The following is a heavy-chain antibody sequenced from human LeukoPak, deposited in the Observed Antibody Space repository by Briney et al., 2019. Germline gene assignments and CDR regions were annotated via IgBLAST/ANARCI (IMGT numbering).Heavy chain of an antibody. CDR3: ARPGEDYDILTGYLGY. CDR2: IRYDGSNK. CDR1: GFTFSSYG. D-gene: IGHD3-9*01. V-gene: IGHV3-30*02. Sequence: GGSLRLSCAASGFTFSSYGMHWVRQAPGKGLEWVAFIRYDGSNKYYADSVKGRFTISRDNSKNTLYLQMNSLRAEDTAVYYCARPGEDYDILTGYLGYWGQGTLATVSS. J-gene: IGHJ4*02.